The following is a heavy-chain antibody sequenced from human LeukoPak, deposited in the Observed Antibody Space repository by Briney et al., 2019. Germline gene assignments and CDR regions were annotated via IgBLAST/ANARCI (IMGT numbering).Heavy chain of an antibody. Sequence: PGGSLRLSCAASGFTFSSYDMHWVRQATGKGLEWVSAIGTAGDTYYPGSVKGRFTISRENAKNSLYLQMNSLGAEDTAVYYCARVYSNYYYYYGVDVWGQGTTVTVSS. V-gene: IGHV3-13*01. CDR2: IGTAGDT. J-gene: IGHJ6*02. CDR1: GFTFSSYD. D-gene: IGHD4-11*01. CDR3: ARVYSNYYYYYGVDV.